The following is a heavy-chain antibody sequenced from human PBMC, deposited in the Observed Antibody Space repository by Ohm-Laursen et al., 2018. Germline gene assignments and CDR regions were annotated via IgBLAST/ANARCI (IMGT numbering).Heavy chain of an antibody. CDR2: INHSGST. D-gene: IGHD3-10*01. CDR3: ARVGVRKNWFDP. Sequence: SDTLSLTCAVYGGSFSGYYWSWIRQPPGKGLEWIGEINHSGSTNYNPSPKSRVTISVDTSKNQLSLKLSSVTAADTAVYYCARVGVRKNWFDPWGQGTLVTVS. V-gene: IGHV4-34*01. J-gene: IGHJ5*02. CDR1: GGSFSGYY.